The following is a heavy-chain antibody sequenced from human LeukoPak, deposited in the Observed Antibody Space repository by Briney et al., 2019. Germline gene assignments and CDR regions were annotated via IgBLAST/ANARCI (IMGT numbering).Heavy chain of an antibody. CDR2: INPNSGGT. CDR3: ARDVRGSSSWWHDYMDV. Sequence: ASVKVSCKASGYTFTGYYMHWVRQAPGQGLEWMGWINPNSGGTNYAQKFQGRVTMTRDTSISTAYMELSRLRSDDTAVYYCARDVRGSSSWWHDYMDVWGKGTTVTVSS. CDR1: GYTFTGYY. J-gene: IGHJ6*03. V-gene: IGHV1-2*02. D-gene: IGHD6-13*01.